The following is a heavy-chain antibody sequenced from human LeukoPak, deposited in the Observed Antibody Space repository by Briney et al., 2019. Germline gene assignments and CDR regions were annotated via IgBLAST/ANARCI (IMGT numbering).Heavy chain of an antibody. CDR2: ISAYNGNT. CDR1: GYTFTSYG. CDR3: ARDPSTRYYYYGMDV. J-gene: IGHJ6*02. Sequence: ASVKVSCKASGYTFTSYGISWVRQAPGQGLEWMGWISAYNGNTNYAQKLQGRVTMTTDTSTSTAYMELRSLRSDDTAVYYCARDPSTRYYYYGMDVWGQGATVTVSS. V-gene: IGHV1-18*01. D-gene: IGHD2/OR15-2a*01.